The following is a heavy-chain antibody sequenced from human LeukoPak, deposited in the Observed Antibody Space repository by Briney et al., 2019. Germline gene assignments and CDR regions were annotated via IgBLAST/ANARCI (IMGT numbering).Heavy chain of an antibody. D-gene: IGHD2-2*01. V-gene: IGHV4-59*01. Sequence: SETLSLTCTVSGGSISNYYWSWIRQPPGKGLEWIGYIYYSGSTNYNPSPKSRVTISVDTSKNQFSLKLSSVTAADTAVYYCARRPFSIRCRSTSCKGPFDPWGQGTLVTVSS. CDR1: GGSISNYY. J-gene: IGHJ5*02. CDR2: IYYSGST. CDR3: ARRPFSIRCRSTSCKGPFDP.